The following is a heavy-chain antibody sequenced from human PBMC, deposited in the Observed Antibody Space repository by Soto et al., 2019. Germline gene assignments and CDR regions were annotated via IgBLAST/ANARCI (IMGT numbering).Heavy chain of an antibody. J-gene: IGHJ3*01. V-gene: IGHV3-23*01. CDR3: AKARPSGGYYYVEAFDV. D-gene: IGHD3-22*01. CDR1: GFTFSNYA. CDR2: VSSTGTSP. Sequence: SGGSLRLSCSASGFTFSNYAMSWVRQSPGKGLEWVSAVSSTGTSPYYAGSVQGRFTISRDNSKNMFYLQMKGLRAEDTAIYYCAKARPSGGYYYVEAFDVWGQGTMVT.